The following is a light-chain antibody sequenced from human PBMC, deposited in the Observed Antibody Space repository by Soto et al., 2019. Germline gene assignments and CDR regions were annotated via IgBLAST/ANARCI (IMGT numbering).Light chain of an antibody. CDR1: SSDVGGYNY. CDR2: EVN. Sequence: QSALTQPPSASGSPGQSVTISCTGSSSDVGGYNYVSWYQQHPGKAPKLMISEVNNRPSGVPVRFSGSKSGNTASLTVSGLQAEDEADYYCSSHAGSNLVIFGGGTKLTVL. V-gene: IGLV2-8*01. CDR3: SSHAGSNLVI. J-gene: IGLJ2*01.